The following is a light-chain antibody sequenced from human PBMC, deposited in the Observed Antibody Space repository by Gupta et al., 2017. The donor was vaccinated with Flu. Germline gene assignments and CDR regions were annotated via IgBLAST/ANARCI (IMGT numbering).Light chain of an antibody. CDR3: QQYGSSPNT. CDR1: RSVSSSY. CDR2: GAS. V-gene: IGKV3-20*01. Sequence: EIVLTPPPGTLSSSPGARATLSCRASRSVSSSYLAWYQQKPGQAPRLLIYGASSRATGIPDRFSGSGSGTDFTLTISRLEPEDVAVYYCQQYGSSPNTFGEGTKVEIK. J-gene: IGKJ2*01.